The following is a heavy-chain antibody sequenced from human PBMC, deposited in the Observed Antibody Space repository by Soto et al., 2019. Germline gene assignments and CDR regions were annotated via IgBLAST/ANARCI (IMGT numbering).Heavy chain of an antibody. CDR1: GFTFSSYS. D-gene: IGHD6-13*01. CDR2: IWYDGSNK. J-gene: IGHJ6*02. Sequence: GGSLRLSCAASGFTFSSYSMHWVRQAPGKGLEWVAVIWYDGSNKYYADSVKGRFTISRDNSKNTLYLQMNSLRGEDTAVYYCARENTAAGTKYDYYGVDVWGQGTTVTVSS. CDR3: ARENTAAGTKYDYYGVDV. V-gene: IGHV3-33*08.